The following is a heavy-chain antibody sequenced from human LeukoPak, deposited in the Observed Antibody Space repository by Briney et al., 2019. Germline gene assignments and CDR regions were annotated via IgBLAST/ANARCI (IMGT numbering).Heavy chain of an antibody. D-gene: IGHD6-19*01. CDR3: ASSIAVAGTGFDY. V-gene: IGHV4-59*01. CDR1: GGSMKNYY. Sequence: PSETLSLTCTVSGGSMKNYYWSWIRQPPGKGLEWIGYIHDTRGTNYNPYLKSRVTMSLDTSKNHFSLSLNSVTAADTAVYYCASSIAVAGTGFDYWGQGTLVTVSS. J-gene: IGHJ4*02. CDR2: IHDTRGT.